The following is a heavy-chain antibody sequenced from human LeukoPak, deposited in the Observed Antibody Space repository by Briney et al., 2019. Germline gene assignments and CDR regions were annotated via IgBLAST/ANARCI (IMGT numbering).Heavy chain of an antibody. Sequence: PSETLSLTCTVSSGPIRGYHWTWIRQPPGMGLEWIGNIFYSGSTIYNPSLESRVTMSVHTSKNQFSLKVTSLTAADTAVYYCARQSYGGGGHYFFFAYWAEGTLVTV. J-gene: IGHJ4*02. CDR2: IFYSGST. D-gene: IGHD2/OR15-2a*01. CDR1: SGPIRGYH. CDR3: ARQSYGGGGHYFFFAY. V-gene: IGHV4-59*08.